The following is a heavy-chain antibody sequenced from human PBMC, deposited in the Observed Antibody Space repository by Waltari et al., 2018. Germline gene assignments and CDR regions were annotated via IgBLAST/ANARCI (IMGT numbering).Heavy chain of an antibody. J-gene: IGHJ6*02. V-gene: IGHV4-34*01. CDR2: INPSGST. D-gene: IGHD6-13*01. CDR3: ARGRGSSSWSYYYYGMDV. Sequence: QVQLQQWGADLLRPSEPLSLPCVVYVGSFSGYDWSWIGHPPGKGLEWSGEINPSGSTNYNPSLKSRVTISVDTSKNQFSLKLSSVTAADTAVYYCARGRGSSSWSYYYYGMDVWGQGTTVTVSS. CDR1: VGSFSGYD.